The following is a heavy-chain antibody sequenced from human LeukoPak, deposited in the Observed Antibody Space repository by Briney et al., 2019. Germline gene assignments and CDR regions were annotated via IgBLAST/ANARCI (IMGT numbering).Heavy chain of an antibody. CDR2: IKEDGSEK. V-gene: IGHV3-7*03. CDR3: AKDGWSYFDY. Sequence: GGSLRLSCAASGFTFTRYWMTWVRQAPGKGLELVANIKEDGSEKYYVDSVKGRFTISRDNAKNSLYLQMNSLRAEDTAVYYCAKDGWSYFDYWGQGTLVTVSS. J-gene: IGHJ4*02. CDR1: GFTFTRYW. D-gene: IGHD6-19*01.